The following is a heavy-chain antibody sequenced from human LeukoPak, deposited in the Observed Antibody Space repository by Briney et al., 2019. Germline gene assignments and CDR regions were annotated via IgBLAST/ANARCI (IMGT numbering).Heavy chain of an antibody. V-gene: IGHV1-69*13. CDR1: GGTFSSYA. CDR2: IIPIFGTT. Sequence: SVKVSCKASGGTFSSYAISWVRQAPGQGLEWMGGIIPIFGTTNYAQKFQGRVTITADESTSTAYMELSSLRSEDTAVYYCARGSMVRGVIMFDYWGQGTLVTVSS. CDR3: ARGSMVRGVIMFDY. J-gene: IGHJ4*02. D-gene: IGHD3-10*01.